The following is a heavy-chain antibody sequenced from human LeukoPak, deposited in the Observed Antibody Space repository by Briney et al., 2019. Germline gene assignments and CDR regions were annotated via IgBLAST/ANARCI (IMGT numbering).Heavy chain of an antibody. CDR1: GGSISSYW. CDR3: ARAGYTISSYRFDY. J-gene: IGHJ4*02. V-gene: IGHV4-4*07. Sequence: SETLSLNCSVSGGSISSYWWSWIRQPAGKGLEFIGRIYTTGRTNYNPSLTSRVSMSVDTSKNKFSLELRSVTAADTAVYFCARAGYTISSYRFDYWGQGALVTVSS. D-gene: IGHD3-16*02. CDR2: IYTTGRT.